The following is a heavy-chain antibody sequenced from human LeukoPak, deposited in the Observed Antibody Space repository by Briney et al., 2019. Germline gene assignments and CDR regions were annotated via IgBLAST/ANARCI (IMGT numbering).Heavy chain of an antibody. D-gene: IGHD3-10*01. CDR1: GYTFTGYY. CDR3: ARVGGSEEEFFDY. J-gene: IGHJ4*02. CDR2: INPNSGGT. Sequence: ASVKVSCKASGYTFTGYYMHWVRQAPGQGLEWMGWINPNSGGTNYAQKFQGRVTMTRDTSISTAYMELSRLRSDDTAVYYCARVGGSEEEFFDYWGQGTLVTVSS. V-gene: IGHV1-2*02.